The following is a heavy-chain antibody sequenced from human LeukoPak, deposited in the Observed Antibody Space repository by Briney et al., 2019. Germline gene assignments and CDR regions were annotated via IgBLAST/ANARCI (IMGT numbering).Heavy chain of an antibody. V-gene: IGHV3-48*04. CDR1: GFTFSSYS. D-gene: IGHD3-22*01. CDR3: AKDSKPSGYYAVFDY. CDR2: ISSSSITI. Sequence: SGGSLRLSCAASGFTFSSYSMNWVRQAPGKGLEWVSYISSSSITIYYADSVKGRFTISRDNAKNSLYLQMNSLRAEDTAVYYCAKDSKPSGYYAVFDYWGQGTLVTVSS. J-gene: IGHJ4*02.